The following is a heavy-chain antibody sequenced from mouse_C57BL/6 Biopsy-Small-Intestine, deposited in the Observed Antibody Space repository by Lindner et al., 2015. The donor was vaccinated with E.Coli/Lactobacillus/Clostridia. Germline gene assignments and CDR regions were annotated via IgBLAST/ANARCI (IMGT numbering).Heavy chain of an antibody. CDR3: ARDPPTDDGGGFRAFDI. CDR2: IVPIFITP. V-gene: IGHV1-69*02. Sequence: SVKVSCKASGGTFSTYAINWVRQAPGQGLEWMGRIVPIFITPHYAQKFQGRVTITADRSTSTAYMELSSLRSEDTAIYYCARDPPTDDGGGFRAFDIWGQGTMVTVSS. D-gene: IGHD1-1*02. J-gene: IGHJ3*01. CDR1: GGTFSTYA.